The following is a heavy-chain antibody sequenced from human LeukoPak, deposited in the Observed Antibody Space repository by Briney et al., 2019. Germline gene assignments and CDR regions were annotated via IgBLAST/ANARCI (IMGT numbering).Heavy chain of an antibody. Sequence: SVKVSCKASGGTFSSYAISWVRQAPGQGLEWMGGIIPIFGTANYAQKFQGRVTITTDESTSTAYMERSSLRSEDTAVYYCARELVAATLSWFDPWGQGTLVTVSS. CDR3: ARELVAATLSWFDP. D-gene: IGHD2-15*01. J-gene: IGHJ5*02. V-gene: IGHV1-69*05. CDR1: GGTFSSYA. CDR2: IIPIFGTA.